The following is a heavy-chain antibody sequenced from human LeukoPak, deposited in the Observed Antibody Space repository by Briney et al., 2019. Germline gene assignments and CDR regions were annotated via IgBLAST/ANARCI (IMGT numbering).Heavy chain of an antibody. J-gene: IGHJ4*02. D-gene: IGHD3-22*01. CDR3: AKGSYYYDSADYFDY. Sequence: QPGGSLRLSCAASGFTFSSYAMSWVRQAPGKGLEWVSTLSGSGRNTYYADSVKGRVTISRDNSKNTLYLQMNSLRAEDTAVYHCAKGSYYYDSADYFDYWGQGTLVTVSS. CDR1: GFTFSSYA. V-gene: IGHV3-23*01. CDR2: LSGSGRNT.